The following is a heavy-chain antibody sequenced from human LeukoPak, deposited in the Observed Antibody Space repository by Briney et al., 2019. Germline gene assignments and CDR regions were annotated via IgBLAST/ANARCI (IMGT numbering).Heavy chain of an antibody. V-gene: IGHV3-23*01. CDR3: AKAPGGYLDY. CDR2: ISSSGDST. J-gene: IGHJ4*02. Sequence: GGSLRLSCAASGFTCSPCGMTWVRQAPGKGLELVAAISSSGDSTAHADSVKGRFTISRDNSKNTVFLQMDSLRAEDTAIYYCAKAPGGYLDYWGQGARVTVSS. CDR1: GFTCSPCG.